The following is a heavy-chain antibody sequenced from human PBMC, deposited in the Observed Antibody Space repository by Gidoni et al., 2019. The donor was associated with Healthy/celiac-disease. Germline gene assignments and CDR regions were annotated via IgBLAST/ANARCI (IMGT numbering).Heavy chain of an antibody. CDR3: ARGIAFVWFGELLAPPPDY. J-gene: IGHJ4*02. Sequence: QVQLQESGPGLVKPSQTLSLTCTVSGGSICSGGYSWSWIRQHPGKGLEWIGYIYYSGSTYYNPSLKSRVTISVDTSKNQFSLKLSSVTAADTAVYYCARGIAFVWFGELLAPPPDYWGQGTLVTVSS. V-gene: IGHV4-31*03. CDR2: IYYSGST. CDR1: GGSICSGGYS. D-gene: IGHD3-10*01.